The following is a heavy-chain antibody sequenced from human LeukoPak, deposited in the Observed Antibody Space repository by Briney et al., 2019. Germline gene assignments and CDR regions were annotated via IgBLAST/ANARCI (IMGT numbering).Heavy chain of an antibody. V-gene: IGHV3-9*01. CDR3: AKDSSLSGSYYDY. D-gene: IGHD1-26*01. Sequence: GRFLRLSCAASGFTFDDYAMHWVRQAPGKGLEWVSGISWNSGSIGYADSVKGRFTISRDNAKNSLYLQMNSLRAEDTALYYCAKDSSLSGSYYDYWGQGTLVTVSS. CDR1: GFTFDDYA. J-gene: IGHJ4*02. CDR2: ISWNSGSI.